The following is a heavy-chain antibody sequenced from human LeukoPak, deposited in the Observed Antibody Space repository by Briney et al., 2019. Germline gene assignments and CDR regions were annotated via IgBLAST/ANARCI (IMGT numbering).Heavy chain of an antibody. D-gene: IGHD3-10*01. J-gene: IGHJ4*02. CDR1: GFTFSSYA. CDR3: AKVVEGSGSPDY. CDR2: ISGSGGST. V-gene: IGHV3-23*01. Sequence: GGSLRLSCAASGFTFSSYAMSWVRQAPGKGLEWVSAISGSGGSTYYADSVKGRFTISRDNSKNTLYLQTNSLRAEDTAVYSCAKVVEGSGSPDYWGQGTLVTVSS.